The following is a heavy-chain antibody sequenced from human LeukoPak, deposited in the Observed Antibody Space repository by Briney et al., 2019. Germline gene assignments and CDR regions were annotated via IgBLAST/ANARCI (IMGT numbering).Heavy chain of an antibody. Sequence: YICSSCITIYYADSGKGRFTISRDNAKNSMYMKMNSLRAEDTAVYYCARGMVRGLPYYFDYWGQGTLVTVSS. D-gene: IGHD3-10*01. CDR2: ICSSCITI. V-gene: IGHV3-11*04. J-gene: IGHJ4*02. CDR3: ARGMVRGLPYYFDY.